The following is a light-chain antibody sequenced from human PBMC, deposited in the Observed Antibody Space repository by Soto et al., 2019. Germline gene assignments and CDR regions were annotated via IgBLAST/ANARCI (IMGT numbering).Light chain of an antibody. Sequence: DIQMTQSPSTLSASVGDRVTITCRASQSISSRLAWYQQKPGKAPKLLIDKASILESGIPSSFSGSGSGTEFALTISSLQPDDFATYYCQQYNSYPWTFGQGTKVEIK. CDR3: QQYNSYPWT. J-gene: IGKJ1*01. CDR2: KAS. CDR1: QSISSR. V-gene: IGKV1-5*03.